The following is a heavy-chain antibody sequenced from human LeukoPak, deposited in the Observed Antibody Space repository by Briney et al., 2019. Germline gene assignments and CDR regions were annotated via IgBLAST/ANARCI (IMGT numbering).Heavy chain of an antibody. CDR1: GYTFNNYG. Sequence: ASVKVSCKASGYTFNNYGISWVRQAPGQGLEWMGWIGAYNGKTRYTQKFQGGVTMTTDTSTSTAYMELRSLRFDDTAVYYCARAGTAYYYYNYIDVWGKGTTVTVSS. J-gene: IGHJ6*03. CDR3: ARAGTAYYYYNYIDV. CDR2: IGAYNGKT. D-gene: IGHD1-7*01. V-gene: IGHV1-18*01.